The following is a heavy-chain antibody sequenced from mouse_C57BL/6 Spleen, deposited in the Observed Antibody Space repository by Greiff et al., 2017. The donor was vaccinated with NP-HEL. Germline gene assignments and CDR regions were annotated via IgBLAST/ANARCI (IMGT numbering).Heavy chain of an antibody. CDR2: IHPNSGST. CDR3: ARVPYGGGDY. CDR1: GYTFTSYW. Sequence: QVQLKQPGAELVKPGASVKLSCKASGYTFTSYWMHWVKQRPGQGLEWIGMIHPNSGSTNYNEKFKSKATLTVDKSSSTAYMQLSSLTSEDSAVYYCARVPYGGGDYWGQGTSVTVSS. J-gene: IGHJ4*01. V-gene: IGHV1-64*01. D-gene: IGHD1-1*02.